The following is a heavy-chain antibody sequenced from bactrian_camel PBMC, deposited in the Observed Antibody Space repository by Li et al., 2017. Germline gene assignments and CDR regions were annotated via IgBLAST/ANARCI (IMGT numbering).Heavy chain of an antibody. CDR1: GYSYSKYC. Sequence: VQLVESGGGSVQAGGSLRLSCAASGYSYSKYCMAWFRQDPGKERDRIASIHSDGATSYSDSVKGRFTISRDNAKNTLYLELTSLKTEDTAMYYCARWPGGTRHFARVGPGTQVTVS. V-gene: IGHV3S26*01. D-gene: IGHD7*01. CDR2: IHSDGAT. J-gene: IGHJ4*01.